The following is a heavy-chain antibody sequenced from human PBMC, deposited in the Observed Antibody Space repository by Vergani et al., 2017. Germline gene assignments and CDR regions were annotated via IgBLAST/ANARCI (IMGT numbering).Heavy chain of an antibody. CDR2: IWYDGSNK. CDR3: ARAVADTYYYYGMDV. J-gene: IGHJ6*02. V-gene: IGHV3-33*01. Sequence: QVQLVESGGGVVQPGRSLRLSCAASGFTFSSYGMHWVRQAPGKGLEWVAVIWYDGSNKYYADSVKGRFTISRDNSKNTLYLQMNSLRAEDTAVYYCARAVADTYYYYGMDVWGQGTTVTVSS. D-gene: IGHD6-19*01. CDR1: GFTFSSYG.